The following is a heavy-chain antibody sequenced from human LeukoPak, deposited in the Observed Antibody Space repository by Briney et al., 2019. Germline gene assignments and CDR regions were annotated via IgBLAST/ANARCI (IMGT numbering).Heavy chain of an antibody. J-gene: IGHJ4*02. D-gene: IGHD3-9*01. CDR3: ARGSRDILTGYYVGSDY. CDR1: GGSISNYY. V-gene: IGHV4-59*01. Sequence: SETLSLTCTISGGSISNYYWSWVRQPPGKGLEWIGYIHEYGATNYSPSLKSRVTISADTSRNQFSLKLSAVTTADTAVYYCARGSRDILTGYYVGSDYWGQGTLVIVS. CDR2: IHEYGAT.